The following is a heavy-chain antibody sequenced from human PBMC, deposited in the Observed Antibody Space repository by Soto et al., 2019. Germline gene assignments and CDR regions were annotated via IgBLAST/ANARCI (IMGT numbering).Heavy chain of an antibody. V-gene: IGHV3-15*07. CDR1: GFTFSNAR. CDR3: TTPLMYYYDSSGYYTGPY. CDR2: IKSKTDGGTT. D-gene: IGHD3-22*01. J-gene: IGHJ4*02. Sequence: PGGSLRLSCADSGFTFSNARMNWVRQAPGKGLEWFGRIKSKTDGGTTDYAAPVKGRFTISRDDSKNTPYLQMNSLKTEDTAVYYCTTPLMYYYDSSGYYTGPYWGQGTLVTVSS.